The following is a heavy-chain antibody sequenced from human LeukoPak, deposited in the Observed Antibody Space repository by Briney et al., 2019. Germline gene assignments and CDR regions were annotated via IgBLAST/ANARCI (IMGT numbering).Heavy chain of an antibody. CDR2: ISSSSSAI. D-gene: IGHD2-2*02. CDR1: GFTFSSYS. CDR3: ARDLCSSTICYTNYYYYGMDV. J-gene: IGHJ6*02. Sequence: GGSLRLSCAASGFTFSSYSMNWVRQAPGKGLEWVSYISSSSSAISYADSVKGRFTISRDNAKNSLYLQMNSLRDEDTPVYYCARDLCSSTICYTNYYYYGMDVWGQGTTVTVSS. V-gene: IGHV3-48*02.